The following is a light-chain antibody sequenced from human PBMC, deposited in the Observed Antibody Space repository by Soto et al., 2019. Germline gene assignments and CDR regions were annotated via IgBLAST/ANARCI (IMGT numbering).Light chain of an antibody. CDR2: DTS. J-gene: IGKJ4*01. CDR3: QQSFKTPLT. V-gene: IGKV1-39*01. CDR1: QSISTY. Sequence: DIQMTQSPSSLSASVGDRVTITCRASQSISTYLNWYQNKPGLAPKLLIYDTSILQSGVPSRFSGSGSVTDFTLTISSLQPEEFATSYCQQSFKTPLTFGGGTKVEIK.